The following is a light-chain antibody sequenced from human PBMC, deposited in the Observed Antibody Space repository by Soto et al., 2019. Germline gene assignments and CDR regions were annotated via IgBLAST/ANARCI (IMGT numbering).Light chain of an antibody. Sequence: EIVLTQSPATLSLSPGERGTLSCRASESVTDYLAWYQRKPGQAPRLLVYDVSNRAAGIPTRFSGGGSGTDFTLTISNVEPEDFATYYCQQSYSTPITFGQGTRLEIK. CDR2: DVS. J-gene: IGKJ5*01. CDR1: ESVTDY. V-gene: IGKV3-11*01. CDR3: QQSYSTPIT.